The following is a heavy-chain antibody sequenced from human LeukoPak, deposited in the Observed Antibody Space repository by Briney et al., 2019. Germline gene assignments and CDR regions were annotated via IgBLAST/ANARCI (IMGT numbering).Heavy chain of an antibody. J-gene: IGHJ5*02. V-gene: IGHV4-30-4*08. CDR3: ARLAYCGGDCYANWFDP. CDR1: GGSISTGGYY. CDR2: IYYTGSA. D-gene: IGHD2-21*02. Sequence: SETLSLTCTVSGGSISTGGYYWSWIRQFPGKGLEWIAYIYYTGSAYYNPSLESRVTISVDTSKNQFSLKLSSVTAADTAVYYCARLAYCGGDCYANWFDPWGQGTLVTVSS.